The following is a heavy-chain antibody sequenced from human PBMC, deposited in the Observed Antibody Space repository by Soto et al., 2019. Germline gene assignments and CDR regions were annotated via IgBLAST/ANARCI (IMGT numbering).Heavy chain of an antibody. CDR2: IKQDGSEK. CDR1: GFTFSSYW. CDR3: ARDMRRSYYDY. D-gene: IGHD2-2*01. Sequence: GGSLRLSCAASGFTFSSYWMSWVRQAPGKGLEWVANIKQDGSEKYYVDSVKGRFTISRDNAKNALYLQMNSLRAEDTAVYYCARDMRRSYYDYWGQGTLVTVSS. V-gene: IGHV3-7*01. J-gene: IGHJ4*02.